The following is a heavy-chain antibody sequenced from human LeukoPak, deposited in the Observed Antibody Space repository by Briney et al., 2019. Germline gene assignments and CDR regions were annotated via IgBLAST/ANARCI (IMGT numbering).Heavy chain of an antibody. CDR1: GFTLDDYA. J-gene: IGHJ4*02. Sequence: SGGSLRLSCAASGFTLDDYAMHWVRQAPGKGLEWVCLIRGDGGSTYYADPVKGRFTISRDNSKNSLYLQMNSQRTEDTALYYCAKDFAYCGGDCYSDYFDYWGQGTLVTVSS. CDR3: AKDFAYCGGDCYSDYFDY. CDR2: IRGDGGST. D-gene: IGHD2-21*02. V-gene: IGHV3-43*02.